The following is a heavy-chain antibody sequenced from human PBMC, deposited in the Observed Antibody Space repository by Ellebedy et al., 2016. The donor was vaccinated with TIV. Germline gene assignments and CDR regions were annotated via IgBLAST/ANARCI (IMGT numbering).Heavy chain of an antibody. J-gene: IGHJ2*01. CDR2: ISSSSSSI. CDR3: ARASGSYSRGIFDL. CDR1: GFTFSTYS. D-gene: IGHD1-26*01. V-gene: IGHV3-21*01. Sequence: GGFLRLSCAASGFTFSTYSMNWVRQAPGKGLEWVSSISSSSSSISYADSVKGRFTISRDNAKNSLYLQMNSLRGEDTAVYYCARASGSYSRGIFDLWGRGTLVTVSS.